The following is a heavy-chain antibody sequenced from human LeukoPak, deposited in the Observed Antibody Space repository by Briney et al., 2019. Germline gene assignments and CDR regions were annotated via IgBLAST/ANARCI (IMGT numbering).Heavy chain of an antibody. CDR2: IWSDGSNK. CDR1: GFTFGSYG. CDR3: ARSEGSFDY. Sequence: GGSLRLSCAASGFTFGSYGMHWVRQAPGQGLEWLAVIWSDGSNKYYADSVRGRFTISRDNSHSTLYLQMHSLRVEDTAAYYCARSEGSFDYWGQGILVTVSS. J-gene: IGHJ4*02. V-gene: IGHV3-33*01. D-gene: IGHD3-10*01.